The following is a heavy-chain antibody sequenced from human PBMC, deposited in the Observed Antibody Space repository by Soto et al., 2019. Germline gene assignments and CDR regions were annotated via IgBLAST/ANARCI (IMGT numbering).Heavy chain of an antibody. CDR3: ARLHGYCISSSCHGHYAMDV. J-gene: IGHJ6*02. CDR2: IYYSGTT. CDR1: GGSISSYY. V-gene: IGHV4-59*08. Sequence: PSETLSLTCTVSGGSISSYYWSWIRQPPGKGLEWIAYIYYSGTTSYNPSLNSRVTISVDTSKNQFSLKVTSVTAADTAVYYCARLHGYCISSSCHGHYAMDVWGQGTTVTVS. D-gene: IGHD2-2*01.